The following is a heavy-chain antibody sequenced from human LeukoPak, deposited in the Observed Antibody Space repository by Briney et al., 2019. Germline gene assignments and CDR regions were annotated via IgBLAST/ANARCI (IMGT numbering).Heavy chain of an antibody. CDR3: AKGGNYDPSSWYDD. CDR1: GFTFGNCA. D-gene: IGHD6-13*01. J-gene: IGHJ4*02. CDR2: TSGSGGST. Sequence: PGRSLRLSCAASGFTFGNCAMTWVRQALGKGLDWVSTTSGSGGSTYYADSVKGRFTFSRDNSKNTLYLQMNSLRAEDTAVYYCAKGGNYDPSSWYDDWGQGTLVTVSS. V-gene: IGHV3-23*01.